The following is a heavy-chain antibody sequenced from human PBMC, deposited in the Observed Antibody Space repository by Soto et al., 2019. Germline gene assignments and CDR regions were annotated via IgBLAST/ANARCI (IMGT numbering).Heavy chain of an antibody. CDR3: ARAWYYDSSGDLRPGAFDI. J-gene: IGHJ3*02. CDR1: GFTFSSYS. Sequence: EVQLVESGGGLVQPGGSLRLSCAASGFTFSSYSMNWVRQAPGKGLEWDSYISSSSSTIYYADSVKGRFTISRDNAKNSLYLQMNSLRDEDTAVYYCARAWYYDSSGDLRPGAFDIWGQGTMVTVSS. V-gene: IGHV3-48*02. D-gene: IGHD3-22*01. CDR2: ISSSSSTI.